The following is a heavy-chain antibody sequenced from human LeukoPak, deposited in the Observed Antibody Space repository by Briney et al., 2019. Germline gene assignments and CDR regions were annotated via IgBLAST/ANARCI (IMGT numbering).Heavy chain of an antibody. CDR3: ARGGYGGNYYYYYMDV. CDR2: IIPIFGTA. D-gene: IGHD4-23*01. V-gene: IGHV1-69*13. J-gene: IGHJ6*03. CDR1: GGTFSSYA. Sequence: GASVKVSCKASGGTFSSYAISWVRQAPGQGLEWMGGIIPIFGTANYAQKFQGRVTITADESTSTAYMELSSLRSEDTAVYYCARGGYGGNYYYYYMDVWGKGTTVTVSS.